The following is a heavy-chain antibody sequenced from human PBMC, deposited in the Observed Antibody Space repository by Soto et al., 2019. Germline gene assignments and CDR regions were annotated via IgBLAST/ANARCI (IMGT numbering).Heavy chain of an antibody. CDR3: VKGLTLYYYGMDV. CDR2: ISSNGGST. J-gene: IGHJ6*02. V-gene: IGHV3-64D*08. Sequence: GGSLRLSCSASGFTFSSYAMHWVRQAPGKGLEYVSAISSNGGSTYYADSVKGRFTISRDNSKNTLYLQMSSLRAEDTAVYYCVKGLTLYYYGMDVWGQGTTVTVSS. CDR1: GFTFSSYA.